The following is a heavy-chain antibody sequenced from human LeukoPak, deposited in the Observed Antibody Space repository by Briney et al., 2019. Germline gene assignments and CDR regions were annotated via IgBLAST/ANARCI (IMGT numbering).Heavy chain of an antibody. J-gene: IGHJ4*02. V-gene: IGHV3-9*01. Sequence: GGSLRLSCAASGFTFDDYAMHWVRQAPGKGLEWDQRVSWNSGSIAYADSVKGRFTISRDNAKNSLYLQTNSLRAEDTALYYCAKDIGMATIIVGFDYWGQGTLVTVSS. CDR2: VSWNSGSI. D-gene: IGHD5-24*01. CDR3: AKDIGMATIIVGFDY. CDR1: GFTFDDYA.